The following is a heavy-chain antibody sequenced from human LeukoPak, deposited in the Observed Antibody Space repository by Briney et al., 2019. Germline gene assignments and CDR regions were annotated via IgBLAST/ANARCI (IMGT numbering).Heavy chain of an antibody. CDR1: GGSISSYY. Sequence: PSETLSLTGTVSGGSISSYYWSWIRQPAGKGLEWIGRIYTSGSTNYNPSLKSRVTMSVDTSKNQFSLKLSSVTAADTAVYYCARAASSIAARYLGYFDYWGQGTLVTVSS. D-gene: IGHD6-6*01. CDR3: ARAASSIAARYLGYFDY. V-gene: IGHV4-4*07. J-gene: IGHJ4*02. CDR2: IYTSGST.